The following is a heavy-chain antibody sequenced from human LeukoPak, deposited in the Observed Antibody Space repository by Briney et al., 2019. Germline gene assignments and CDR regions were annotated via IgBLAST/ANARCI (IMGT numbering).Heavy chain of an antibody. D-gene: IGHD1-26*01. Sequence: SETLSLTCTVSGGSISSYYWSWIRQPPGKGLEWIGYIYYSGSTNYNPSLKSRVTISVDTSKNQFSLKLSSVTAADTAVYYCARAYPSGSYTFDYWGQGTLVTVSS. J-gene: IGHJ4*02. CDR2: IYYSGST. CDR3: ARAYPSGSYTFDY. CDR1: GGSISSYY. V-gene: IGHV4-59*08.